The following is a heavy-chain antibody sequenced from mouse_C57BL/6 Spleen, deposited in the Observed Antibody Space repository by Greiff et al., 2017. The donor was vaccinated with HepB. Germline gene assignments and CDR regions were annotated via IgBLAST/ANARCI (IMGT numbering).Heavy chain of an antibody. Sequence: QVQLQQSGAELAKPGASVKLSCKASGYTFTSYWMHWVKQRPGQGLEWIGYINPSSGYTKYNQKFKDKATLTADKSSSTAYMQLSSLTYEDSAVYYCARLYYDYDVGGGYFDYWGQGTTLTVSS. J-gene: IGHJ2*01. CDR3: ARLYYDYDVGGGYFDY. CDR2: INPSSGYT. CDR1: GYTFTSYW. D-gene: IGHD2-4*01. V-gene: IGHV1-7*01.